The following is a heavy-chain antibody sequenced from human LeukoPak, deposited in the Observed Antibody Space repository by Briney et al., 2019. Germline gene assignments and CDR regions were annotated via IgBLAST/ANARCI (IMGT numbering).Heavy chain of an antibody. CDR2: INSDGSSTRYADSVKGRIT. J-gene: IGHJ4*02. D-gene: IGHD3-10*01. Sequence: GGSLRLSCAASGFTFSSYWMHWVRQAPGKGLVWVSRINSDGSSTRYADSVKGRITRYADSVKGRITISRDNAKNSLYLQMNSLRAEDTAVYYCAKVELKWFGDLLYWGQGIPVTVSS. CDR1: GFTFSSYW. V-gene: IGHV3-74*01. CDR3: AKVELKWFGDLLY.